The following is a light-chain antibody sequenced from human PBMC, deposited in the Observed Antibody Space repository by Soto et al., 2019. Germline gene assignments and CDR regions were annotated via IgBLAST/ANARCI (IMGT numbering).Light chain of an antibody. J-gene: IGLJ1*01. CDR3: TSYSRSDIFSV. Sequence: QSVLTQPASVSGSPGQSITISCTGTSSDIGGYYYVSWYQHHPGKAPKLLIYQVTNRPSRVSNRFSGSKSGNTASLTISGLQAEDEADYYCTSYSRSDIFSVFGTGTKVTVL. V-gene: IGLV2-14*01. CDR2: QVT. CDR1: SSDIGGYYY.